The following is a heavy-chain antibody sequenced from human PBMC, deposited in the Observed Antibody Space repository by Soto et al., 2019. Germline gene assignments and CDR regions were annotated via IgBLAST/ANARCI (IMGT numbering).Heavy chain of an antibody. CDR2: INHSGST. CDR1: GGSFSGYY. Sequence: SETLSLTCAVYGGSFSGYYWSWIRQPPGKGLEWIGEINHSGSTNYNPSLKSRVTISVDTSKNQFSLKLSSVTAADTAVYYCARALSYYYYMDVWGKGTTVTVSS. CDR3: ARALSYYYYMDV. V-gene: IGHV4-34*01. J-gene: IGHJ6*03.